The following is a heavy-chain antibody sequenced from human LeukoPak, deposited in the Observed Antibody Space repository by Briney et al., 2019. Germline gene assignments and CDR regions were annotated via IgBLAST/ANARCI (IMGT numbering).Heavy chain of an antibody. V-gene: IGHV3-23*01. CDR3: AKAGRPYNRYCSGGSCYPLDY. CDR2: ISGSGGST. J-gene: IGHJ4*02. Sequence: PGGSLRLSCAASGFTFTTYAMSWVRQAPGKGLEWVSAISGSGGSTYYADSVKGRFTISRDNSKNTLYLQMNSLRAEDTAVYYCAKAGRPYNRYCSGGSCYPLDYWGQGTLVTVSS. CDR1: GFTFTTYA. D-gene: IGHD2-15*01.